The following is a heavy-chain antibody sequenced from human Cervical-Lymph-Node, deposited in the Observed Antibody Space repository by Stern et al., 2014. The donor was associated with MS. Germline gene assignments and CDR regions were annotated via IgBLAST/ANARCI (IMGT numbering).Heavy chain of an antibody. D-gene: IGHD1-14*01. J-gene: IGHJ5*02. Sequence: VQLVESGGGLVQPGGSLSLSCAASGFTFSSYSMNWVRQAPGKGLEWVSYIRSNRSTIYYSYSLKGRLPISRDNAKNSLYLQMNSLRDEDTAVYYCAREDELGGTAWGQGTLVTVSS. CDR2: IRSNRSTI. CDR3: AREDELGGTA. CDR1: GFTFSSYS. V-gene: IGHV3-48*02.